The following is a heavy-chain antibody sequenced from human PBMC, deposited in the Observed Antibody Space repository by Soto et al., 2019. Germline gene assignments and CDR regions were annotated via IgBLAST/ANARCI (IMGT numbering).Heavy chain of an antibody. Sequence: ESLKISCKGSGYNFTSYWIGWVRQIPGKGLEWMGIIYPGDSDTRYNPSFQGQVTISADKSINTAYMQWSSLKASDTAMYYCARQGDSNNWYVGHWGQGTLVTVSS. J-gene: IGHJ4*02. CDR2: IYPGDSDT. CDR3: ARQGDSNNWYVGH. D-gene: IGHD6-13*01. V-gene: IGHV5-51*01. CDR1: GYNFTSYW.